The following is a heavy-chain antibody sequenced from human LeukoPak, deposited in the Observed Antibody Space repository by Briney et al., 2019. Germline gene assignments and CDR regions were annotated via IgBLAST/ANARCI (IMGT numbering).Heavy chain of an antibody. CDR3: AKDAQRGFDQSNSLET. D-gene: IGHD4-11*01. CDR1: GFTFNHYA. CDR2: IWRDRSSK. J-gene: IGHJ5*02. V-gene: IGHV3-33*06. Sequence: GGSLRLSCVASGFTFNHYAMYWVRQAPGKGLEWVAVIWRDRSSKYYAVSVKGRFTISRDNSIKTIYLEMNSLRVEDTDVYYCAKDAQRGFDQSNSLETWGQGNLVTVSS.